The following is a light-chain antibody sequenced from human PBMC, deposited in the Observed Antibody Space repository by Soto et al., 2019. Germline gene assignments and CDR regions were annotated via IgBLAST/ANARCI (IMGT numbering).Light chain of an antibody. Sequence: EIVLTQSPGTLSLSPGERATLSCRASQSVSSAYLAWYQHKPGQPPTLLIYAASSRVTGIPDRFSGSGSGTDFTLTISRREPEDFAVYYCQQYGSSSTWTFGPGTKVEIK. V-gene: IGKV3-20*01. CDR2: AAS. J-gene: IGKJ1*01. CDR3: QQYGSSSTWT. CDR1: QSVSSAY.